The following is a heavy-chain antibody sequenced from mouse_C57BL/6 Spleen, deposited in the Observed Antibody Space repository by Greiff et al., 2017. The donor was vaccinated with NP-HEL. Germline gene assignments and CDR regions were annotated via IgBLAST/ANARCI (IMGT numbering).Heavy chain of an antibody. CDR2: IDPSDSYT. Sequence: QVQLQQPGAELVMPGASVKLSCKASGYTFTSYWMHWVKQRPGQGLEWIGEIDPSDSYTNYNQKFKGKSTLTVDKSSSTAYMQLSSLTSEDSAVYYCARGGYGSSYEMALFDYWGQGTTLTVSS. D-gene: IGHD1-1*01. CDR1: GYTFTSYW. V-gene: IGHV1-69*01. J-gene: IGHJ2*01. CDR3: ARGGYGSSYEMALFDY.